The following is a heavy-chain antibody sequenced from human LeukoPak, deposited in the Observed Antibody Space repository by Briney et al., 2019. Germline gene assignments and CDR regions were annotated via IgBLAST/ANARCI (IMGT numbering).Heavy chain of an antibody. D-gene: IGHD5-18*01. Sequence: SETLSLTCTVSGYPISSGYYWGWIRQPPGKGLEWIGSIYHSGSTYYNPSLKSRVTISVDTSKNQFSLKLSSVTAADTAVYYCASVDTAMVRAYYFDYWGQGTLVTVSS. J-gene: IGHJ4*02. CDR3: ASVDTAMVRAYYFDY. CDR2: IYHSGST. V-gene: IGHV4-38-2*02. CDR1: GYPISSGYY.